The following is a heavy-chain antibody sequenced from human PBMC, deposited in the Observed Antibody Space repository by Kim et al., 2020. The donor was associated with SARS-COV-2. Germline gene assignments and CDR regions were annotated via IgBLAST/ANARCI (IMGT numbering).Heavy chain of an antibody. J-gene: IGHJ3*01. CDR3: ARGRQLRLSSSAWVRGV. D-gene: IGHD3-10*01. CDR2: TSQSGSA. CDR1: SGSLSDYK. V-gene: IGHV4-34*01. Sequence: SETLSLTCGVSSGSLSDYKWSWIRQTPGKGLEWLGETSQSGSADYSPSLRSRLAVSADASKNQFSLRLSSVTAADTAVYFCARGRQLRLSSSAWVRGVW.